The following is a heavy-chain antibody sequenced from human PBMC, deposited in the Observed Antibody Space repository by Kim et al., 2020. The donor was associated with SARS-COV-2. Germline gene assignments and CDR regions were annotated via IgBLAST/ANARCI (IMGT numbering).Heavy chain of an antibody. J-gene: IGHJ4*02. Sequence: GGSLRLSCAASGFTFSSYWMHWVRQAPGKGLVWVSRINGDGRSTNYADSVKGRFTISRDNAKSTLYLQMNSLRAEDTAVYYCARGPPGLDYWGQGTLVTVSS. D-gene: IGHD3-10*01. CDR1: GFTFSSYW. CDR3: ARGPPGLDY. CDR2: INGDGRST. V-gene: IGHV3-74*01.